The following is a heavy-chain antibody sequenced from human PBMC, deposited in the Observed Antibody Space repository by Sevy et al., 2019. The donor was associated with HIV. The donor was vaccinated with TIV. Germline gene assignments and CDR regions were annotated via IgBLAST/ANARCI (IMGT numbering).Heavy chain of an antibody. Sequence: ASVKVSCKASGGTFSSYAISWVRQAPGQGLEWMGVIIPIFGTANYAQKFQGRVTITADESTSTAYMELSSLRSEDTAVYYCARDPSSPIFGVVYNWFDPWGQGTLVTVSS. CDR1: GGTFSSYA. CDR3: ARDPSSPIFGVVYNWFDP. D-gene: IGHD3-3*01. CDR2: IIPIFGTA. V-gene: IGHV1-69*13. J-gene: IGHJ5*02.